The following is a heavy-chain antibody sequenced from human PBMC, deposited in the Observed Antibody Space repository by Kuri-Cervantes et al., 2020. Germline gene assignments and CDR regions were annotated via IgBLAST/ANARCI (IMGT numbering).Heavy chain of an antibody. CDR1: GYSISSGYY. CDR3: AREGLSGYALDS. CDR2: IYHSGSA. D-gene: IGHD5-12*01. J-gene: IGHJ4*02. Sequence: GSLRLSCTVSGYSISSGYYWGWIRQPPGKGLEWIGNIYHSGSAYYNPSLKSRVTISVDTSKNQFSLKLSSVTAADTALYYCAREGLSGYALDSWGQGTLVTVSS. V-gene: IGHV4-38-2*02.